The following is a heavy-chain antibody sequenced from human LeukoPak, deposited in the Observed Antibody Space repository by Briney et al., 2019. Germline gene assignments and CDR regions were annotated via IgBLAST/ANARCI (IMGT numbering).Heavy chain of an antibody. CDR1: GFTFSGSA. D-gene: IGHD1-26*01. V-gene: IGHV3-73*01. Sequence: SGGSLRLSCAASGFTFSGSAMHWVRQASGKGLEWVGRIRSKANSYATAYAASVKGRFTISRDDSKNTAYLQMNSLKTEDTAVYYCTRHRGGSYYGDYWGQGTLVTVSS. CDR3: TRHRGGSYYGDY. CDR2: IRSKANSYAT. J-gene: IGHJ4*02.